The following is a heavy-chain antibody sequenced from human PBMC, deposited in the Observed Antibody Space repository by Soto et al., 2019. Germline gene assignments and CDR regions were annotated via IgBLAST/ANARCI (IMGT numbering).Heavy chain of an antibody. D-gene: IGHD6-19*01. Sequence: VQLVGSGGGVVQPGRSLRLSCAASGFTFSDYAMHWVRQAPGKGLEWVAVVSHDGRNTHYADSVKGRFTNSRDSSKNTVSLEMTSLRAGDTAVYYCAKGGRQWLVTSDFNYWGQGARVTVSS. CDR3: AKGGRQWLVTSDFNY. V-gene: IGHV3-30*18. CDR1: GFTFSDYA. J-gene: IGHJ4*02. CDR2: VSHDGRNT.